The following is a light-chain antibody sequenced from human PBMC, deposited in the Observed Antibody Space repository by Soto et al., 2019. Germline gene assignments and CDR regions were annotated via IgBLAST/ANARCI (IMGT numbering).Light chain of an antibody. V-gene: IGKV1-5*01. CDR3: QQYNSYWT. CDR1: QSISSW. Sequence: DIQMTQSPSTLSASVGDRVTITCRASQSISSWLAWYQQKPGKAPKLLIYDASTLKGAVPSRFSGIGSGTEFTLTISSLQPDDFATYYCQQYNSYWTFGQGTEVEIK. J-gene: IGKJ1*01. CDR2: DAS.